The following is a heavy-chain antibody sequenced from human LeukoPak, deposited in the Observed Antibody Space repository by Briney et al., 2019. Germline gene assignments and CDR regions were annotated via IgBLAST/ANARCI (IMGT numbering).Heavy chain of an antibody. Sequence: EASVTVSCKASGYTFTNFAIHWGRLAPGQSLEWMGWINADNGNTKYFQKFQGRVTFSRDTSANIAYMELSSLGSEDTAVYYCARVISDCADINCFKGYFDYWGQGTPVTVSS. CDR3: ARVISDCADINCFKGYFDY. CDR2: INADNGNT. V-gene: IGHV1-3*01. CDR1: GYTFTNFA. J-gene: IGHJ4*01. D-gene: IGHD5/OR15-5a*01.